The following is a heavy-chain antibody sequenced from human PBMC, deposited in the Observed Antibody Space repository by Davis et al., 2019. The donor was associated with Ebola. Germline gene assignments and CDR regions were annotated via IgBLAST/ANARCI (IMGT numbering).Heavy chain of an antibody. Sequence: SETLSLTCAVSGGSISSGGYSWSWIRQPPGKGLEWIAYIYHTGNTYYNPSLKSRVTISADRSKNQFSLKLGSVTAADTAVYYCASYTSSSTFHFDYWGQGTLVTVSS. CDR1: GGSISSGGYS. CDR2: IYHTGNT. CDR3: ASYTSSSTFHFDY. D-gene: IGHD6-6*01. J-gene: IGHJ4*02. V-gene: IGHV4-30-2*01.